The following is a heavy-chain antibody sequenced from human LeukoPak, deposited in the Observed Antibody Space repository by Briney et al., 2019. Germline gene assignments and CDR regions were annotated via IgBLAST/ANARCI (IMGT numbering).Heavy chain of an antibody. J-gene: IGHJ3*02. Sequence: GESLKISCKGSGYSFTSYWIGWVRQMPGKGLEWMGIIYPGDSDTRYSPSFQGQVTISADKSISTAYLQWRSLKASDTAMYYCARITMVRGVITGAFDIWGQGTMVTVSS. V-gene: IGHV5-51*01. CDR2: IYPGDSDT. CDR3: ARITMVRGVITGAFDI. D-gene: IGHD3-10*01. CDR1: GYSFTSYW.